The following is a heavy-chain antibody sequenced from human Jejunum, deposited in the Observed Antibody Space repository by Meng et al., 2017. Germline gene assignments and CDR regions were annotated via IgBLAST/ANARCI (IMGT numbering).Heavy chain of an antibody. D-gene: IGHD2-15*01. V-gene: IGHV1-18*01. CDR1: GYNYRTYG. CDR3: ARESADGGSFDF. Sequence: QVQLVQSGAEVKNPGASVRVSCKVSGYNYRTYGFSWVRQAPGQGLEWMGWISNYNDYPNYEQKFQDRLTLTTDRSTNTAYMELRLLTSDDTAVYFCARESADGGSFDFWGQGTLVTVSS. J-gene: IGHJ4*02. CDR2: ISNYNDYP.